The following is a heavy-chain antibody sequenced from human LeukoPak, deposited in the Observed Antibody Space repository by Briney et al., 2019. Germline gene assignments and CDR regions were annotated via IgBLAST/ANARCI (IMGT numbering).Heavy chain of an antibody. CDR2: IYSGGST. D-gene: IGHD3-10*02. V-gene: IGHV3-53*01. Sequence: GGSLRLSCAASGFTVSSNYMSWVRQAPGKGLEWVSVIYSGGSTYYADSVKGRITISRDNSKNTLYLQMNSLRAEDTAVYYCAELGITMIGGVWGKGTTVTISS. J-gene: IGHJ6*04. CDR3: AELGITMIGGV. CDR1: GFTVSSNY.